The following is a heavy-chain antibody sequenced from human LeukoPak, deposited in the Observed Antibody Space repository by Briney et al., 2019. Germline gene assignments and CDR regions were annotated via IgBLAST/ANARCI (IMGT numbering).Heavy chain of an antibody. D-gene: IGHD3-10*01. J-gene: IGHJ6*03. Sequence: GGSLRLSCAASGFTFSSYAMSWVRQAPGKGLEWVSAISGSCGSTYYADSVKGRFTISRDNSKNTLYLQMNSLRAEDTAVYYCAKGGFGELLEGYYYYMDVWGKGTTVTVSS. CDR1: GFTFSSYA. CDR3: AKGGFGELLEGYYYYMDV. CDR2: ISGSCGST. V-gene: IGHV3-23*01.